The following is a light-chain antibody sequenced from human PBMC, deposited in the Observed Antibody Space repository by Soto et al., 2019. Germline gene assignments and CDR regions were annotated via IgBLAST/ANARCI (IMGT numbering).Light chain of an antibody. V-gene: IGLV2-14*01. Sequence: QSALTQPASVSGSPGQSITICCTGTSSDVGRYNYVSWYQQHPGKAPKLMIYEVSNRPSGVSNRFSGSKSGNTASLTISGLQAEDEADYYCTSYASSSHLLFGGGTQLTVL. CDR1: SSDVGRYNY. J-gene: IGLJ2*01. CDR3: TSYASSSHLL. CDR2: EVS.